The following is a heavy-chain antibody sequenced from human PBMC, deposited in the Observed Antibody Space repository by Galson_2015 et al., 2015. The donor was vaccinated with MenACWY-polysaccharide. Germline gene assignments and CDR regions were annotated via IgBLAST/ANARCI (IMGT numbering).Heavy chain of an antibody. Sequence: SLRLSCAAYGFTFSSHWMTWVRQAPGKGLEWVATIKQDGSEKYYVDSVKGRFTISRDNAKNSLSLQMNSLSAEDTAVYYWARAGEGWFDSWGQGTLVTVSS. CDR2: IKQDGSEK. CDR1: GFTFSSHW. V-gene: IGHV3-7*01. CDR3: ARAGEGWFDS. J-gene: IGHJ5*01. D-gene: IGHD3-10*01.